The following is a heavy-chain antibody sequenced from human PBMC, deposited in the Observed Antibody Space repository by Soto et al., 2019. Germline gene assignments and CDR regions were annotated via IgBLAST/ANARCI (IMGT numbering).Heavy chain of an antibody. Sequence: QVQLVESGGGVVKPGRSLRLSCEASGFTFSSSPMHWVRQAPGKGLEWVAVISYDGIIKVYADSVQGRFTISRDISKNTLYLQMNSLRTEDTAVYYCVRDKIRGPPDYCDDWGQGTLVTVSS. CDR2: ISYDGIIK. J-gene: IGHJ4*02. CDR1: GFTFSSSP. CDR3: VRDKIRGPPDYCDD. V-gene: IGHV3-30-3*01.